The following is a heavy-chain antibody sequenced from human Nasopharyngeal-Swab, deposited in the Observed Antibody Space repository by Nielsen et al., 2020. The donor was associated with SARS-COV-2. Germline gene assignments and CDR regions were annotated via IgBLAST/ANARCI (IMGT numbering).Heavy chain of an antibody. J-gene: IGHJ6*03. CDR2: IYPGDSDT. CDR3: ARFTTYDSSGYYSLCYYYMDV. CDR1: GYSFTSYW. D-gene: IGHD3-22*01. Sequence: GGSLRLSCKGSGYSFTSYWIGWVRQMPGKGLEGMGIIYPGDSDTRYSPSFQGQVTISADKSISTAYLQWSSLKASDTAMYYCARFTTYDSSGYYSLCYYYMDVWGKGTTVTVSS. V-gene: IGHV5-51*01.